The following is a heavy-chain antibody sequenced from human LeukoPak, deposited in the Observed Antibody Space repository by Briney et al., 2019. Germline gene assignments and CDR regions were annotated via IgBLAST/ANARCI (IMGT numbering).Heavy chain of an antibody. CDR1: GFTFSDYY. V-gene: IGHV3-11*04. Sequence: GGSLRLSCAASGFTFSDYYMSWIRQAPGKGLEWVSYISSSGSTIYYADSVKGRFTISRDNAKNSLYLQMNSLRAEDTAVYYCARDIAPWAVVASLDYWGQGTLVTVSS. CDR3: ARDIAPWAVVASLDY. D-gene: IGHD5-12*01. CDR2: ISSSGSTI. J-gene: IGHJ4*02.